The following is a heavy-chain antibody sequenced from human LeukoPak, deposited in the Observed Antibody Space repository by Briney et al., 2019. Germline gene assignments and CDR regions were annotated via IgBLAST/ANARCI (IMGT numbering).Heavy chain of an antibody. V-gene: IGHV3-23*01. CDR1: GFTFSSYA. J-gene: IGHJ3*02. Sequence: PGGSLRLSCAASGFTFSSYAIHWVRQAPGKGLEWVSAISGSGGSTYYADSVKGRFTISRDNSKNTLYLQMNSLRAEDTAVYYCARTPLNPQLGRGAFDIWGQGTMVTVSS. D-gene: IGHD1-1*01. CDR3: ARTPLNPQLGRGAFDI. CDR2: ISGSGGST.